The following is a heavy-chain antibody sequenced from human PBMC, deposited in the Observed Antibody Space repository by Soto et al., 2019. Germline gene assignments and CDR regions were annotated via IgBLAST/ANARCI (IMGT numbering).Heavy chain of an antibody. CDR2: IYHSGGT. J-gene: IGHJ3*02. D-gene: IGHD7-27*01. Sequence: SETLSLTCAVSGDSISSSSNWWNWVRQPPGKGLEWIGEIYHSGGTNYNPSLKSRVTISVDKSKSQFSLKLSSVTAADTAVYYCARAWGHAADIWGQGTMVTVSS. V-gene: IGHV4-4*02. CDR1: GDSISSSSNW. CDR3: ARAWGHAADI.